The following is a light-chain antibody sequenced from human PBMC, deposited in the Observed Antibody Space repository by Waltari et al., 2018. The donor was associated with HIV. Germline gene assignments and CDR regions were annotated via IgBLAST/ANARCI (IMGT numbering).Light chain of an antibody. CDR2: GAT. Sequence: IVMTQSPAALSVSPGERATLSCRASQSVSNNLAWYKQKPGQAPRLLIYGATNRATGGPARFSGSGSGTDFTLAISSLQSEDFAVYYCQQYKKWPLTFGQGTRLEIK. V-gene: IGKV3-15*01. CDR3: QQYKKWPLT. CDR1: QSVSNN. J-gene: IGKJ5*01.